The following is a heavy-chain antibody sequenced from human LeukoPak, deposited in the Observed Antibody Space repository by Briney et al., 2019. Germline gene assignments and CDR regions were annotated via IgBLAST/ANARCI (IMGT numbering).Heavy chain of an antibody. Sequence: GRSLRLSCAASGFTFSSYAMHWVRQAPGKGLEWVAVISYDGSNKYYADSVKGRFTISRDNSKNTLYLQMNSLRAEDTAVYYCAKQGGYYDPLFDYWGQGTLVTVSS. V-gene: IGHV3-30-3*02. J-gene: IGHJ4*02. D-gene: IGHD3-22*01. CDR2: ISYDGSNK. CDR3: AKQGGYYDPLFDY. CDR1: GFTFSSYA.